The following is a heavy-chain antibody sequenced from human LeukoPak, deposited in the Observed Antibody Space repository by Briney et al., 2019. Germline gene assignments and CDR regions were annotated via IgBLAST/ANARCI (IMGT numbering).Heavy chain of an antibody. CDR3: VSPRGFSYGYFDY. CDR2: IYYSKNT. V-gene: IGHV4-39*01. Sequence: SETLSLTCTVSGGSISSSSAYWGWIRQPPGKGLEWIGSIYYSKNTYYNPSLKSRVTISADTSKNQFSLTLGSVSATDTAVYYCVSPRGFSYGYFDYWAREPWSPSPQ. J-gene: IGHJ4*02. D-gene: IGHD5-18*01. CDR1: GGSISSSSAY.